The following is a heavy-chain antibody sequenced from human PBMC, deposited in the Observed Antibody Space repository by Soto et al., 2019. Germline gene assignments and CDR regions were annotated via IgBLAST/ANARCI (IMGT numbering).Heavy chain of an antibody. Sequence: VSCKASGYTFTSYYMHWVRQAPGQGLEWMGIINPSGGSTSYAQKFQGRVTMARDTSTSTVYMELSSLRSEDTAVYYCARDRSGSYSTYYYYYGMDVWGQGTTVTVSS. CDR1: GYTFTSYY. CDR2: INPSGGST. CDR3: ARDRSGSYSTYYYYYGMDV. V-gene: IGHV1-46*01. J-gene: IGHJ6*02. D-gene: IGHD1-26*01.